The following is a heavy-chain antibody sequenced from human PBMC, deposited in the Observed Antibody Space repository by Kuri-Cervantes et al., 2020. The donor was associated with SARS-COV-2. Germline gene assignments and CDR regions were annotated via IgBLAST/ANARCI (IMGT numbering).Heavy chain of an antibody. CDR1: GYYISSGYY. D-gene: IGHD2-2*01. V-gene: IGHV4-38-2*01. CDR3: ERHPAPRYCSSTSCYGIWFDP. Sequence: ESLKTPCAVSGYYISSGYYGGWIRQPPGKGLEWIGSIYHSGSTCYNPFLKSRVTISVDTSKNQFSLKLSSVTAADTAVYYCERHPAPRYCSSTSCYGIWFDPWGQGTLVTVSS. J-gene: IGHJ5*02. CDR2: IYHSGST.